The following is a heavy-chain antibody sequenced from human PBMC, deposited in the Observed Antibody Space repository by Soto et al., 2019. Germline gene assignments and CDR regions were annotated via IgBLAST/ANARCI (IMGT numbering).Heavy chain of an antibody. V-gene: IGHV3-15*01. CDR2: IKSKTDGGTT. J-gene: IGHJ4*02. CDR3: AKDRKVRGPYYFDY. Sequence: GGSLRLSCAASGFTFSNAWMSWVRQARGKGLEWVGRIKSKTDGGTTDYAAPVKGRFTISRDDSKNTLYLQMNSLRAEDTAVYYCAKDRKVRGPYYFDYWGQGTLVTVSS. D-gene: IGHD3-10*01. CDR1: GFTFSNAW.